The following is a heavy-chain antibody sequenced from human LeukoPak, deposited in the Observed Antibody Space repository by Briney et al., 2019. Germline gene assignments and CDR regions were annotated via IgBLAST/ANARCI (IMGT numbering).Heavy chain of an antibody. CDR2: IYYSGST. CDR1: GGSISSSSYY. D-gene: IGHD6-19*01. J-gene: IGHJ4*02. Sequence: PSETLSLTCTVSGGSISSSSYYWGWIRQPPGKGLEWIGSIYYSGSTYCNPSLKSRVTISADTSKNQFSLKLSSVTAADTAVYYCARHLQSGYSSGWYGYWGQGTLVSVST. CDR3: ARHLQSGYSSGWYGY. V-gene: IGHV4-39*01.